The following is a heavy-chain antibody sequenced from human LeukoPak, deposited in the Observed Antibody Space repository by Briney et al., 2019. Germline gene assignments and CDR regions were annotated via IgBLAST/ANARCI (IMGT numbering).Heavy chain of an antibody. CDR2: IYYSGST. CDR3: ARDSGDLWFGERINNWFDP. CDR1: GGSISSGDYY. Sequence: SETLSLTCTVSGGSISSGDYYWSWIRQPPGKGLEWIEYIYYSGSTYYNPSLKSRVTISVDTSKNQFSLKLSSVTAADTAVYYCARDSGDLWFGERINNWFDPWGQGTLVTVSS. J-gene: IGHJ5*02. D-gene: IGHD3-10*01. V-gene: IGHV4-30-4*01.